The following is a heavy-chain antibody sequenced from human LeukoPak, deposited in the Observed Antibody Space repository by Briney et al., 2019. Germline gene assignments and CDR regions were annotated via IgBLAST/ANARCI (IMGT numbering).Heavy chain of an antibody. D-gene: IGHD3-10*01. J-gene: IGHJ4*02. CDR2: ISGSGGST. CDR1: GFTFSSYA. V-gene: IGHV3-23*01. Sequence: GGSLRLSCAASGFTFSSYAMSWVRQAPGKGLEWVSAISGSGGSTYYADSVKGRFTISRDNAKNSLYLQMNSLRAEDTAVYYCARGSGSYVDYWGQGTLVTVSS. CDR3: ARGSGSYVDY.